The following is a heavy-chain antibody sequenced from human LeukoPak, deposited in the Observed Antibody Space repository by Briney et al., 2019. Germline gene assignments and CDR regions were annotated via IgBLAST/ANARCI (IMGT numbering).Heavy chain of an antibody. D-gene: IGHD3-3*01. CDR2: ISSSSSYI. Sequence: GGSLRLSCAASGFTFSSYSMNWVRQAPGKGLEWVSSISSSSSYIYYADSVEGRFTISRDNAKNSVSLQMNSLRADDAAVYYCARDDYDFWSGYQRYFDYWGQGTLVTVSS. V-gene: IGHV3-21*01. CDR3: ARDDYDFWSGYQRYFDY. CDR1: GFTFSSYS. J-gene: IGHJ4*02.